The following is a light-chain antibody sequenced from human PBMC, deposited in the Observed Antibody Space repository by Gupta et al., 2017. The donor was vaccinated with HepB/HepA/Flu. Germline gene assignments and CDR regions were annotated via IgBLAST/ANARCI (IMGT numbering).Light chain of an antibody. V-gene: IGKV4-1*01. CDR3: CQEDSAPFT. CDR2: WAS. Sequence: DSVMTQSSHALPASLAERVTINCKSGQSCWDTCKGFNYYASYHQKRGRPAKLLLFWASSRESAVLHRISGSRSSGAFSPIIISRLAPDEAVYYCCQEDSAPFTFGEGTKLEIK. J-gene: IGKJ2*01. CDR1: QSCWDTCKGFNY.